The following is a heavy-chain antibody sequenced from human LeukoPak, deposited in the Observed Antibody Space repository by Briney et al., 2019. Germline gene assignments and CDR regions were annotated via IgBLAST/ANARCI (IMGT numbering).Heavy chain of an antibody. D-gene: IGHD6-19*01. CDR1: GGSISSSSYY. Sequence: SETLSLTCTVSGGSISSSSYYWGWIRQPPGKGLEWIGSIYYSGSTYYNPSLKSRVTISVDTSKNQFSLKLSSVTAADTAVHYCARGFEYSSGWYLDYWGQGTLVTVSS. V-gene: IGHV4-39*07. J-gene: IGHJ4*02. CDR3: ARGFEYSSGWYLDY. CDR2: IYYSGST.